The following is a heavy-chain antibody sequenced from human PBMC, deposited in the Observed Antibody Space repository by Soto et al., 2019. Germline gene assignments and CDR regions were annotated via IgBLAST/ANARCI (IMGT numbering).Heavy chain of an antibody. CDR1: GGSISSGGYY. CDR2: IYYSGST. J-gene: IGHJ5*02. Sequence: QVQLQESGPGLVKPSQTLSLTCTVSGGSISSGGYYWSWIRQHPGKGLEWIGYIYYSGSTYYNPSLTSRVTISVDTSKNQFSLKLSSVTAADTAVYYCARDFGLRYFDWSSESWFDPWGQGTLVTVSS. V-gene: IGHV4-31*03. CDR3: ARDFGLRYFDWSSESWFDP. D-gene: IGHD3-9*01.